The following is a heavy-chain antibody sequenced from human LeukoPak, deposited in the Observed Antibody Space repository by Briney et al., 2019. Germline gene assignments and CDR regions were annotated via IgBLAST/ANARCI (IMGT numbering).Heavy chain of an antibody. CDR1: GGTFSSYA. J-gene: IGHJ6*02. V-gene: IGHV1-69*13. CDR2: IIPIFGTA. CDR3: ARDWFSTFYYGMDV. D-gene: IGHD2-2*01. Sequence: SVKVSCKASGGTFSSYAISWVRQAPGQGLEWMGGIIPIFGTANYAQKFQGRVTITADESTSTAYMELSSPRSEDTAVYYCARDWFSTFYYGMDVWGQGTTVTVSS.